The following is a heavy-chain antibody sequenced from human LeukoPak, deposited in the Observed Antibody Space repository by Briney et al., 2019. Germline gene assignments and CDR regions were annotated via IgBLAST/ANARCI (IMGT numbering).Heavy chain of an antibody. CDR3: AKSQRGYAPRRTYFYYMDV. J-gene: IGHJ6*03. V-gene: IGHV4-59*01. CDR1: GGSISSYH. CDR2: VYHSGGT. D-gene: IGHD5-12*01. Sequence: SETLSLTCTVSGGSISSYHWNWIRQSPGKGLEWIGYVYHSGGTNYNPSLKSRVTISLDTSKNQFSVKLNSVTAADTAVYYCAKSQRGYAPRRTYFYYMDVWGKGTTVTVSS.